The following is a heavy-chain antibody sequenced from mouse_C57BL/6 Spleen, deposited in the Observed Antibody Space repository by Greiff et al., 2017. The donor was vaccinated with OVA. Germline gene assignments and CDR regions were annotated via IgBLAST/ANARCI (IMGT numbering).Heavy chain of an antibody. V-gene: IGHV5-6*01. CDR2: ISSGGSYT. Sequence: EVQRVESGGDLVKPGGSLKLSCAASGFTFSSYGMSWVRQTPDKRLEWVATISSGGSYTYYPDSVKGRFTISRDNAKNTLYLQMSSLKSEDTAMYYCARQPYYGSSYWYFDVWGTGTTVTVSS. CDR1: GFTFSSYG. D-gene: IGHD1-1*01. J-gene: IGHJ1*03. CDR3: ARQPYYGSSYWYFDV.